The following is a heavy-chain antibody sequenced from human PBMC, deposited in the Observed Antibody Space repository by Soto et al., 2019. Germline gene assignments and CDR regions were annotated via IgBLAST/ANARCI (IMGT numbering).Heavy chain of an antibody. CDR3: ARAEVDY. V-gene: IGHV3-74*03. CDR1: GITFGNYW. Sequence: GGSLRLSCAASGITFGNYWMHWVRQAPGKGPEWVSRMTSDGRTTQYADSVKGRFTVSRDNAKNTLYLQMNSLRAEDTAVYYCARAEVDYWGPGTLVTVSS. J-gene: IGHJ4*02. CDR2: MTSDGRTT.